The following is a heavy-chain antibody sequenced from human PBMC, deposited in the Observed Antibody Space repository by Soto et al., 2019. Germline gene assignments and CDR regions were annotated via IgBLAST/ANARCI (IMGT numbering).Heavy chain of an antibody. CDR1: GFTVSSNY. CDR3: AKDGDEAAAGYYFDY. V-gene: IGHV3-53*04. Sequence: GGSLRLSCAASGFTVSSNYMSWVRQAPGKGLEWVSVIYSGGSTYYADSVKGRFTISRHNSKNTLYLQMNSLRAEDTAVYYCAKDGDEAAAGYYFDYWGQGTPVTVSS. J-gene: IGHJ4*02. D-gene: IGHD6-13*01. CDR2: IYSGGST.